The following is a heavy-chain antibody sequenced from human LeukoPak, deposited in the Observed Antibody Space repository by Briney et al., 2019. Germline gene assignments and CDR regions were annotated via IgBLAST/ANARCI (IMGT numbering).Heavy chain of an antibody. CDR3: ARGRYLTTSGGAAAGFLDY. CDR1: GGSFSGYY. Sequence: SETLSLTCAVSGGSFSGYYWNWIRQSPGKGLEWIGEINHSGSTHYNPSLKSRVTISVDTSQKQFSLRLTSVTAADAAVYYCARGRYLTTSGGAAAGFLDYWGQGSLVTVST. J-gene: IGHJ4*02. CDR2: INHSGST. D-gene: IGHD6-13*01. V-gene: IGHV4-34*01.